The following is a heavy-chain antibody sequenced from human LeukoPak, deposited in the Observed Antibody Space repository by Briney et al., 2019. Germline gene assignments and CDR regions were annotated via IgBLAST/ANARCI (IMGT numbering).Heavy chain of an antibody. Sequence: SPSETLSLTCAVYGGSFSGYYWSWIRQPPGKGLEWIGEINHSGSTNYNPSLKSRVTISVDTSKNQFSLKLSSVTAADTAVYYCARVPENSGESPYFDYWGQGTLVTVSS. D-gene: IGHD3-10*01. CDR2: INHSGST. V-gene: IGHV4-34*01. CDR1: GGSFSGYY. J-gene: IGHJ4*02. CDR3: ARVPENSGESPYFDY.